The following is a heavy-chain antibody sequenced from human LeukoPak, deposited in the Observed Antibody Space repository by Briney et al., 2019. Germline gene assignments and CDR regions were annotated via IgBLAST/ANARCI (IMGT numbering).Heavy chain of an antibody. CDR1: GFTFSNYS. Sequence: SGGSLRLSCAASGFTFSNYSMNWVRQAPGKGLEWVSSISRISSYIYYADSVKGRFTISRDNAKNSLYLQMNSLRAEDTALYYCAKAYFREWLRSLGSWGQGTLVTVSS. J-gene: IGHJ4*02. CDR3: AKAYFREWLRSLGS. D-gene: IGHD5-12*01. V-gene: IGHV3-21*04. CDR2: ISRISSYI.